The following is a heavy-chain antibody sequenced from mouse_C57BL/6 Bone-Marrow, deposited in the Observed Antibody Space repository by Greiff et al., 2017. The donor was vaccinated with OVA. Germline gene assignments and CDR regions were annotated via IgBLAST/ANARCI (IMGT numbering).Heavy chain of an antibody. CDR1: GYTFTSYW. CDR2: IYPGSGST. Sequence: QVQLQQPGAELVKPGASVKMSCKASGYTFTSYWLTWVKQRPGQGLEWIGDIYPGSGSTNYNEKFKSKATLTVDTSSSTAYMQLRSLTSEDSAVYDCARRPFYSNYDYWGQGTTLTVSS. D-gene: IGHD2-5*01. V-gene: IGHV1-55*01. CDR3: ARRPFYSNYDY. J-gene: IGHJ2*01.